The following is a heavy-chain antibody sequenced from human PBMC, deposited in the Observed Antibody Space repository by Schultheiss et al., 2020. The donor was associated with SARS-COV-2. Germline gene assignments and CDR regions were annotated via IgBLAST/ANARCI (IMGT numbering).Heavy chain of an antibody. V-gene: IGHV3-11*05. CDR1: GFPFSDYY. D-gene: IGHD2-15*01. CDR2: ISSSSSYT. CDR3: ARELEPYCSGGSCSDRWFDP. Sequence: GGSLRLSCAASGFPFSDYYMSWLRQAPGKGLEWVSSISSSSSYTNYADSVKGRFTISRDNAKNSLYLQMNSLRAEDTAVYYCARELEPYCSGGSCSDRWFDPWGQGTLVTVSS. J-gene: IGHJ5*02.